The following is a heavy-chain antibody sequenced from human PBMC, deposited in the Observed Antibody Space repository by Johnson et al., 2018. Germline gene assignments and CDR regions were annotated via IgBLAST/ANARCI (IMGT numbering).Heavy chain of an antibody. J-gene: IGHJ6*02. Sequence: QVQLQESGGGVVQPGRSLRLSCAASGFTFSSYGMHWVRQAPGKGLEWVAVISYDGSNKYYADSVKGRFTISRDNSKKTLLLQMNSLRAEDTAVYYCASEYPPDYDGSGSGCMDGWGQGTTVTVSS. V-gene: IGHV3-30*03. CDR3: ASEYPPDYDGSGSGCMDG. CDR2: ISYDGSNK. CDR1: GFTFSSYG. D-gene: IGHD3-10*01.